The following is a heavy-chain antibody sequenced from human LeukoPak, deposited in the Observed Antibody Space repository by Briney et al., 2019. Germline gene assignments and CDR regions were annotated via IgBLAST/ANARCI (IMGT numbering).Heavy chain of an antibody. V-gene: IGHV4-59*01. Sequence: SETLTLTCTASCGFISSYYWSWLRQPPGMRLDWSGYIYCSESTNYNPSLKSQVTISVDTSNNHFSLKLTSVTAADTPVYYCARVRFGYGGFDPWGQGTLVSVSS. CDR3: ARVRFGYGGFDP. D-gene: IGHD3-16*01. J-gene: IGHJ5*02. CDR1: CGFISSYY. CDR2: IYCSEST.